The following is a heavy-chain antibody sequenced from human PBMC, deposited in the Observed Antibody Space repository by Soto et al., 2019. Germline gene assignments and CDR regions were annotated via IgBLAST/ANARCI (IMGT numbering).Heavy chain of an antibody. CDR1: GFTFSSYS. J-gene: IGHJ6*02. CDR3: ARDQVGMDV. V-gene: IGHV3-21*01. Sequence: GGSLRLSCAASGFTFSSYSINWVRQAPGKGLEWVSSIGSSSTYTYYADSLKGRLIISRDNAKNSVYLQINSLRVEDSAVYYCARDQVGMDVWGQGTPVTVSS. CDR2: IGSSSTYT.